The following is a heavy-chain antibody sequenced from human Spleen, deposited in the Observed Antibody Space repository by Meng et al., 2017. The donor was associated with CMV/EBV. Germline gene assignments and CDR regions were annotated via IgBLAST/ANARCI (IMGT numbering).Heavy chain of an antibody. CDR1: GFTFSNAW. CDR2: IKSKTDGGTT. CDR3: TTARMVRGATYYYYGMDV. J-gene: IGHJ6*02. Sequence: GGSLRLSCAASGFTFSNAWMSWVRQAPGKGLEWVGRIKSKTDGGTTDYAAPVKGRFTISRDDSKNTQYLQMNSLKTEDTAVYYCTTARMVRGATYYYYGMDVWGQGTTITVSS. V-gene: IGHV3-15*01. D-gene: IGHD3-10*01.